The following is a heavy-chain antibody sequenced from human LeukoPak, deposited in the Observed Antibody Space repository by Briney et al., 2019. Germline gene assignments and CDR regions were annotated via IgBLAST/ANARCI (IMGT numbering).Heavy chain of an antibody. CDR2: ISGSAVIT. D-gene: IGHD3-10*01. J-gene: IGHJ6*03. CDR1: GLTFINFG. V-gene: IGHV3-23*01. CDR3: AKVYFGPDYYIDV. Sequence: GGSLRLSCAASGLTFINFGMTWVRQAPGKGLEWVSAISGSAVITFYADSVKGRFTISRDNSKSTVYLQMNSFRAEDTAVYYCAKVYFGPDYYIDVWGKGTTVTVSS.